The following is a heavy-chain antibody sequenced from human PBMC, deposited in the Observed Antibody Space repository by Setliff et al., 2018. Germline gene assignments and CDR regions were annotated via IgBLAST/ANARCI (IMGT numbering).Heavy chain of an antibody. V-gene: IGHV4-61*09. J-gene: IGHJ5*02. D-gene: IGHD5-18*01. Sequence: PSETLSLTCTVSGDSISSRTYYWSWIRQPAGKGLEWIGHIYTSWSTISNPSLKSRVTISIDTSKNQFSLKMSSVTAADTAVYYCASNRAAMALDDPWGQGKLVTVSS. CDR2: IYTSWST. CDR1: GDSISSRTYY. CDR3: ASNRAAMALDDP.